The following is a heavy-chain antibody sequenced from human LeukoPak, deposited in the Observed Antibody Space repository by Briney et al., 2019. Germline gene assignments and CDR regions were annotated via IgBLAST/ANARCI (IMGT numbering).Heavy chain of an antibody. Sequence: PSETLSLTCTVSGGPISGSRTWGWVRQPPGKGLEWIGNIHYDGRTAPNLSLKSRVTLSLDTSTNQFSLKVNSVTATDTALYYCARVVTAAGLDLWGQGILVTISS. CDR2: IHYDGRT. D-gene: IGHD6-25*01. V-gene: IGHV4-39*07. CDR1: GGPISGSRT. CDR3: ARVVTAAGLDL. J-gene: IGHJ5*02.